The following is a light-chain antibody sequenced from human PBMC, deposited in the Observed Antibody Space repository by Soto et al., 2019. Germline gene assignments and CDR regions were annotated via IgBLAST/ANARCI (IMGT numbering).Light chain of an antibody. V-gene: IGLV2-8*01. CDR3: SSYAGSINPYV. CDR2: EVT. CDR1: SSDVGGYNY. J-gene: IGLJ1*01. Sequence: QSALTQPASLSGSPGQSITISCTGTSSDVGGYNYVSWYQQHPGKAPKLMIYEVTKRPLGVPDRFSGSKSSNTASLTVSGLQAEDEADYYCSSYAGSINPYVFGTGTKLTVL.